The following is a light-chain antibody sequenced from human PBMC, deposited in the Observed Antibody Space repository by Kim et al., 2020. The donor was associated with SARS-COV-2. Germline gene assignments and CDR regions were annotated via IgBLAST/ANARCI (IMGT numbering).Light chain of an antibody. Sequence: QSALTQPASVSGSPGQSITISCTGTSSDVGGYNYVSWYQQHPGKAPKLMIYDVSNRPSGVSNRFSGSKSGNTASLTISGLQAEDEDDYYCSSYTSSSTPEVFGGGTQLTVL. CDR2: DVS. CDR3: SSYTSSSTPEV. CDR1: SSDVGGYNY. J-gene: IGLJ2*01. V-gene: IGLV2-14*03.